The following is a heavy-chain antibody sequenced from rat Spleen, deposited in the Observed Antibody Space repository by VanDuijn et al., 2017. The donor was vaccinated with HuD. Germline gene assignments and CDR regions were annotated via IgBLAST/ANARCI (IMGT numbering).Heavy chain of an antibody. CDR1: GFSLNSYN. D-gene: IGHD1-2*01. CDR2: MWSGGST. Sequence: QVQLMESGPGLVQPSETLSLTRTVSGFSLNSYNVHWVRQPPGKGLEWMGVMWSGGSTDYNSDLKSRLSISRDTSKNQVFLKMNSLQSEDTTTYYCARADYSSYVLFDYWGQGVMVTVSS. CDR3: ARADYSSYVLFDY. V-gene: IGHV2-45*01. J-gene: IGHJ2*01.